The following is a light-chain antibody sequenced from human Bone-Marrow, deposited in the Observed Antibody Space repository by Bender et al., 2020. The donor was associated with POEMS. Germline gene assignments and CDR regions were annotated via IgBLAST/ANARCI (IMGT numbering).Light chain of an antibody. CDR2: EVS. CDR3: SSYTATNTIV. CDR1: TRDVGAYNY. Sequence: LTQPPSASGSPGQSVTISCTGSTRDVGAYNYVSWYQQYPGKAPKLMIYEVSKRPSGVPDRFSGSKSGNTASLTISGLQTEDEADYYCSSYTATNTIVFGGGTKVTVL. J-gene: IGLJ2*01. V-gene: IGLV2-8*01.